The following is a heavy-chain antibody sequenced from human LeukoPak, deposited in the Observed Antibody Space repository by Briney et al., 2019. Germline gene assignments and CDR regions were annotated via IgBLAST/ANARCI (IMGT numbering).Heavy chain of an antibody. CDR2: IYYTGST. CDR1: GGSISGYY. D-gene: IGHD4-17*01. V-gene: IGHV4-59*01. CDR3: VRSKSGTYGWFDP. J-gene: IGHJ5*02. Sequence: SETLSLTCTVSGGSISGYYWSWIRQPPGEGLGWIGYIYYTGSTNYNPSLKSRVIISVDTSKNQFSLKVSSVTAADTAVYYCVRSKSGTYGWFDPWGQGTLVTVS.